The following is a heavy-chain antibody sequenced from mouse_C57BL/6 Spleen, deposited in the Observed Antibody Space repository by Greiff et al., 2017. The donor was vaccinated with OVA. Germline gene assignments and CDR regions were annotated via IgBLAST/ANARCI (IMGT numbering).Heavy chain of an antibody. CDR3: ARDYGSSSWWYFDV. Sequence: VQLQQSGPELVKPGASVKMSCKASGYTFTDYNMHWVKQSHGKSLEWIGYINPNNGGTSYNQKFKGKATLTVNKSSSTAYMELRSLTSEDSAVYYCARDYGSSSWWYFDVWGTGTTVTVSS. CDR1: GYTFTDYN. V-gene: IGHV1-22*01. D-gene: IGHD1-1*01. CDR2: INPNNGGT. J-gene: IGHJ1*03.